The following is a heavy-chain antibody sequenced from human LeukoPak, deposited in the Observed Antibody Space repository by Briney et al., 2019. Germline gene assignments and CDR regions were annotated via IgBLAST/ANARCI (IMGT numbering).Heavy chain of an antibody. J-gene: IGHJ4*02. CDR2: INHRGST. CDR3: ARGRYYYDSSGYYSSYFDY. D-gene: IGHD3-22*01. CDR1: GGSFSGYY. V-gene: IGHV4-34*01. Sequence: SETLSLTCAVYGGSFSGYYWSWIRQPPGKGLEWIGEINHRGSTNYNPSLKSRVTISVDTSKNQFSLKLSSVTAADTAVYYCARGRYYYDSSGYYSSYFDYWGQGTLVTVSS.